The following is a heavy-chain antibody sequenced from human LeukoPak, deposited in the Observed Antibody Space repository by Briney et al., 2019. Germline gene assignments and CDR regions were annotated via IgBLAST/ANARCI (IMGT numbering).Heavy chain of an antibody. Sequence: PGGSLRLSCAASGFTFSSYEMNWVRQAPGKGLEWVSYISSSGSTIYYADSVKGRFTISRDNAKNSLYLQMNSLRAEDTALYYCAKDLGSCYDAGFLYYWGQGTLLTVSS. J-gene: IGHJ4*02. V-gene: IGHV3-48*03. CDR1: GFTFSSYE. CDR2: ISSSGSTI. D-gene: IGHD5-12*01. CDR3: AKDLGSCYDAGFLYY.